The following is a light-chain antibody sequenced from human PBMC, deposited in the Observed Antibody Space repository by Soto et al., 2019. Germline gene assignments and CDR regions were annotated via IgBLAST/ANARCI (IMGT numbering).Light chain of an antibody. CDR3: QQSYSTPIT. J-gene: IGKJ5*01. Sequence: DIQMTQSPSSLSASIGDRVTIAFRASQGIISYLVWYQQKPGKPPNLLIHAASSLHNGVPSRFSGSRSGTDFTLTITTLQPEDFATYYCQQSYSTPITFGQGTRLEIK. V-gene: IGKV1-39*01. CDR2: AAS. CDR1: QGIISY.